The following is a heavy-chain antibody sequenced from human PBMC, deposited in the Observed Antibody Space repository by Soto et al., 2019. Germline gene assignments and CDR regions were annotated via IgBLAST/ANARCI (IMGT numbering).Heavy chain of an antibody. J-gene: IGHJ1*01. D-gene: IGHD3-22*01. CDR1: GGSISGGGYY. V-gene: IGHV4-31*03. CDR2: IYYSGST. CDR3: AREGDYYDSSGYYLYFQH. Sequence: QVQLQESGPGLVKPSQTLSLTCTVSGGSISGGGYYWSWIRQHPGKGLEWIGYIYYSGSTYYNPSLKSRVTISVDTSKNQFSLKLSSVTAADTAVYYCAREGDYYDSSGYYLYFQHWGQGTLVTVSS.